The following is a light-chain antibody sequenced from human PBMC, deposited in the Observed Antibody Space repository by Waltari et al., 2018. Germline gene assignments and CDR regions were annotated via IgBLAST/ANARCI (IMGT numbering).Light chain of an antibody. J-gene: IGKJ3*01. CDR2: GAS. V-gene: IGKV3-15*01. CDR3: HQYNNWPPFT. CDR1: QSVGTN. Sequence: ETVMTQSPTTLSVSPGEGVTLSCRASQSVGTNLAWHQHKPGTAPRLLIYGASTRAAGIPVRFSGSGSGTEFTLTISGLQSEDFAVYYCHQYNNWPPFTFGPGTKVDI.